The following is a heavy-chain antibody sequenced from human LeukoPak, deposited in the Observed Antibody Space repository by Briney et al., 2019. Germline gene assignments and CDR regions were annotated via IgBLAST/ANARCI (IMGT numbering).Heavy chain of an antibody. J-gene: IGHJ4*02. Sequence: PGGSLRLSCAASGFAFSSYSMNWVRQAPGKGLEWVSYISSSSSTIYYPDSVKGRFTISGDNAKNSLYLQMNSLSDEDTAVYYCARTIAAAGTVSGFDYWGQGTLVTVSS. D-gene: IGHD6-13*01. CDR3: ARTIAAAGTVSGFDY. CDR2: ISSSSSTI. CDR1: GFAFSSYS. V-gene: IGHV3-48*02.